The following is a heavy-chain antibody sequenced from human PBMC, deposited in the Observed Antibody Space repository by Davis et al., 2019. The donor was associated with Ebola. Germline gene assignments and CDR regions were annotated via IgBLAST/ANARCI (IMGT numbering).Heavy chain of an antibody. V-gene: IGHV4-30-2*01. CDR3: ARASGGSSWYWFDP. D-gene: IGHD6-13*01. CDR1: GGSISSGDYS. J-gene: IGHJ5*02. Sequence: MPLETLSLTCAVSGGSISSGDYSWSWIRQPPGKGLEWIGYIYHSGSTYYNPSLKSRVTISIDRSKNQFSLKLSSVTAADTAVYYCARASGGSSWYWFDPWGQGTLVTVSS. CDR2: IYHSGST.